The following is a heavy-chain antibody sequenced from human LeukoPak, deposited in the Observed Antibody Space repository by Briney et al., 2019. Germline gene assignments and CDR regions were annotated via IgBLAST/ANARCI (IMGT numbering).Heavy chain of an antibody. V-gene: IGHV3-7*01. D-gene: IGHD3-22*01. CDR1: GFTFSSYW. CDR3: ARDNYDSSLPN. Sequence: GGSLRPSCAASGFTFSSYWMSWVRQAPGKGLEWVANIKQDGSEKYYVDSVKGRFTISRDNAKNSLYLQMNSLRAEDTAVYYCARDNYDSSLPNWGQGTLVTVSS. J-gene: IGHJ4*02. CDR2: IKQDGSEK.